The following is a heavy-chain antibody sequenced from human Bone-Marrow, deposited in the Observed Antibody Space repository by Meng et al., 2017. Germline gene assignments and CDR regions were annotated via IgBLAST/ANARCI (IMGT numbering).Heavy chain of an antibody. D-gene: IGHD4-17*01. CDR1: GFTFRGSA. CDR3: TLTVTTQFDY. CDR2: IRSKANSYAT. V-gene: IGHV3-73*02. Sequence: VPLVASGGGLVQPGVSLKRSWPASGFTFRGSARHWVRQASGKGLEWVGRIRSKANSYATAYAASVKGKFTISRDDSKNTAYLQMNSLKTEDTAVYYCTLTVTTQFDYWGQGTLVTVSS. J-gene: IGHJ4*02.